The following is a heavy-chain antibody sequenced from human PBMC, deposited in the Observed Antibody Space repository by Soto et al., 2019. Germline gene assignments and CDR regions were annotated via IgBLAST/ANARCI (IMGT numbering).Heavy chain of an antibody. CDR1: GVPIRSYF. D-gene: IGHD5-12*01. V-gene: IGHV4-59*01. CDR3: ARGKEMATIGY. J-gene: IGHJ4*02. CDR2: SYHTADT. Sequence: PSETLSLTCTVSGVPIRSYFWSWDRQPPGRGLEWIGCSYHTADTKYSPSLKSRAAISTDPSKKQFSLKLSSVTAADTAVYYCARGKEMATIGYWGQGTLVTVPS.